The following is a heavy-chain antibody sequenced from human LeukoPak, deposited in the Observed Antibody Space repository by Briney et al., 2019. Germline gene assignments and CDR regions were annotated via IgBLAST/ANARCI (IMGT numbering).Heavy chain of an antibody. CDR2: ISYIGTT. CDR3: ARHNGYNSGYYYYHMDV. D-gene: IGHD5-24*01. CDR1: SGSISSSSYY. Sequence: SETQSLTCTVSSGSISSSSYYWGWIRQPPGKGLEWIGSISYIGTTYYNPSLKSRVTISVDTSKNQFSLKLSSVTAADTAVYYCARHNGYNSGYYYYHMDVWGKGTTVTVSS. J-gene: IGHJ6*03. V-gene: IGHV4-39*01.